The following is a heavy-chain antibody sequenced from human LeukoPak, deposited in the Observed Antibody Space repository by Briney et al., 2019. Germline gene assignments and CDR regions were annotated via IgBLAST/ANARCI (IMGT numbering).Heavy chain of an antibody. Sequence: SEALSLTCAVYGGSFSGYYWSWIRQPPGKGLEWIGYIFYSGNTNYNPSLKSRVTISLDTSKNHFSLNLTSVTAADTAVYYCARDHTGNSRFDPWGQGTLVTVSS. D-gene: IGHD1-7*01. V-gene: IGHV4-59*01. J-gene: IGHJ5*02. CDR1: GGSFSGYY. CDR3: ARDHTGNSRFDP. CDR2: IFYSGNT.